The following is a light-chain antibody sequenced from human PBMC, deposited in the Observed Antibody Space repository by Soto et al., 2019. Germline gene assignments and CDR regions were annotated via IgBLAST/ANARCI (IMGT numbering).Light chain of an antibody. V-gene: IGKV4-1*01. CDR2: WAS. J-gene: IGKJ3*01. Sequence: IVMTQSPDSLAVSLGERATINCKSSESVLYTSNNKNYLAWYQHKPGQPPKLLISWASSRESGVPDRFSGSGSGTDFTLTISSLQAEDVASYYCQHYYSSPFTFGPGTKVDIE. CDR3: QHYYSSPFT. CDR1: ESVLYTSNNKNY.